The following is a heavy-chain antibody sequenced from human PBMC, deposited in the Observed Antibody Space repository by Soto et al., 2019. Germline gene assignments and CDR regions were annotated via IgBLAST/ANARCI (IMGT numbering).Heavy chain of an antibody. J-gene: IGHJ4*02. Sequence: GSLRLSCAASGFIFSSYGMHWVRQAPGKGLEWVAVISYDGSNKYYADSVKGRFTISRDNSKNTLYLQMNSLRAEDTAVYYCAKCGNGLMTLYYFDYWGQGTLVTVSS. CDR3: AKCGNGLMTLYYFDY. V-gene: IGHV3-30*18. D-gene: IGHD2-15*01. CDR1: GFIFSSYG. CDR2: ISYDGSNK.